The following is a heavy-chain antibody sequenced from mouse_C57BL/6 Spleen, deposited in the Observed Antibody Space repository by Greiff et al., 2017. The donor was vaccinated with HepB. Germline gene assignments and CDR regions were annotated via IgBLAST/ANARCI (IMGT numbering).Heavy chain of an antibody. CDR2: IHPNSGST. CDR1: GYTFTSYW. J-gene: IGHJ3*01. V-gene: IGHV1-64*01. D-gene: IGHD3-2*02. Sequence: QVQVQQPGAELVKPGASVKLSCKASGYTFTSYWMHWVKQRPGQGLEWIGMIHPNSGSTNYNEKFKSKATLTVDKSSSTAYMQLSSLTSEDSAVYYCARTAQATEFAYWGQGTLVTVSA. CDR3: ARTAQATEFAY.